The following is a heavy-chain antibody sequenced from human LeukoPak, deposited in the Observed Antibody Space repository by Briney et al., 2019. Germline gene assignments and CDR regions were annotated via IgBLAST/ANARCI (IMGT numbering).Heavy chain of an antibody. CDR1: GFRLGTYW. J-gene: IGHJ4*02. Sequence: GSLRLSCAASGFRLGTYWMSWVRQTPGKGLEFVANIKQDGSVKNYMDSLKGRSTISRDNARESLYLEINSLRADDTAVYYCARDPESSAFDLWGQGALVSVSS. CDR3: ARDPESSAFDL. V-gene: IGHV3-7*01. CDR2: IKQDGSVK.